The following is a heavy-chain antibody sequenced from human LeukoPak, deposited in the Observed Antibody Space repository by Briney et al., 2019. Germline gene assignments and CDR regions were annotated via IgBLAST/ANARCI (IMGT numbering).Heavy chain of an antibody. J-gene: IGHJ4*02. Sequence: GESLKISCKGSGYSFTSYWIGWVRQMPGKGLEWMGIIYPGDSNTKYSPSFQGQVTISADKSISTAYLQWSSLKASDTAMYYCARRGGGHYYDSSAPEGYWGQGTLVTVSS. V-gene: IGHV5-51*01. CDR1: GYSFTSYW. CDR3: ARRGGGHYYDSSAPEGY. CDR2: IYPGDSNT. D-gene: IGHD3-22*01.